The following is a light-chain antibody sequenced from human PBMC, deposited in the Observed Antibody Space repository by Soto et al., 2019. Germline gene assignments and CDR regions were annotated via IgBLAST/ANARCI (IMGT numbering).Light chain of an antibody. CDR1: QSVSSSY. Sequence: VVLTQSPGTLSLSPGERATLSCRASQSVSSSYLAWYQQKPGQAPRLLIYGASSRATGIPDRFSGSGSGTDFALTISRLGPEDFSVYYCQQYGSSPLVTFGQGTRLEIK. CDR3: QQYGSSPLVT. CDR2: GAS. V-gene: IGKV3-20*01. J-gene: IGKJ5*01.